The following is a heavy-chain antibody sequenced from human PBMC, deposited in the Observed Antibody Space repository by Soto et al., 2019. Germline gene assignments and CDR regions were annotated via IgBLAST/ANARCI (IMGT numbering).Heavy chain of an antibody. Sequence: GGSLRLSCAASGFTFSSYSMNWVRQAPGKGLEWVSSISSSSSYIYYADSVKGRFTISRDNAKNSLYLQMNSRRAEDPAVYFCARVGPPGDTAMVIAAFDIWGQGTMVTVSS. CDR2: ISSSSSYI. J-gene: IGHJ3*02. CDR1: GFTFSSYS. D-gene: IGHD5-18*01. CDR3: ARVGPPGDTAMVIAAFDI. V-gene: IGHV3-21*01.